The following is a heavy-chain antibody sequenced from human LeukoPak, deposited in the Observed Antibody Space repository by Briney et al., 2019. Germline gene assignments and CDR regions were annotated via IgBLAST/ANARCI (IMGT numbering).Heavy chain of an antibody. D-gene: IGHD2/OR15-2a*01. CDR3: AKDSPTYYADS. Sequence: GGSLRLSCAASGFTFSSFGMHRVRQAPGKGLEWVSFINYNGRDKYYADSVKGRFTISRDSSKNTLSLQMNSLRAEDTAVYFCAKDSPTYYADSWGQGTLVTVSS. J-gene: IGHJ4*02. CDR1: GFTFSSFG. V-gene: IGHV3-30*02. CDR2: INYNGRDK.